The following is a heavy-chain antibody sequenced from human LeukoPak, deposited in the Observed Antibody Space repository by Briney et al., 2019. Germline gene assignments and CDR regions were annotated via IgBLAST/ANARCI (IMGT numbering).Heavy chain of an antibody. CDR3: ARARYDILTGHPFDY. Sequence: GVSVKVSCKASGYTFTGYYIHWVRQAPGQGLEWMGWINPNSGGANYEQKFQGRVTMTRDTSISTAYMELSRLRSVDTAVYYCARARYDILTGHPFDYWGQGTLVTVSS. V-gene: IGHV1-2*02. D-gene: IGHD3-9*01. CDR1: GYTFTGYY. J-gene: IGHJ4*02. CDR2: INPNSGGA.